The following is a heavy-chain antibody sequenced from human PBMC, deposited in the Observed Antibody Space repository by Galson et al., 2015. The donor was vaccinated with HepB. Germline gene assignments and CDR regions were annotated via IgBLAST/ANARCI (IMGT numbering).Heavy chain of an antibody. CDR2: INGSSSFT. D-gene: IGHD3-16*01. J-gene: IGHJ4*02. CDR3: ARDRRETVSWGVDS. Sequence: SLRLSCAASGFTFRDYYMSWIRQAPGKGLEWVSYINGSSSFTNYADSVKGRFTVSRDNAKNSLFLQMNSLRADDTAVYYCARDRRETVSWGVDSWGQGTPVTVSS. V-gene: IGHV3-11*05. CDR1: GFTFRDYY.